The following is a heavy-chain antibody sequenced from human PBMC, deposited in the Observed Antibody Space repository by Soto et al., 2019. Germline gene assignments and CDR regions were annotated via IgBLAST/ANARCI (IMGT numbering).Heavy chain of an antibody. Sequence: PSETLSLTCTVSGGSVTNSSYYWVWIRQSPGEGLEWIGSVYYRGRSYSKSSVKSRVTISVDTSKNRFSLSLNSVTASDTAVYFCVSQRTTVPTQAYFDYWGPGALVTVSS. D-gene: IGHD4-17*01. J-gene: IGHJ4*02. CDR1: GGSVTNSSYY. CDR3: VSQRTTVPTQAYFDY. V-gene: IGHV4-39*01. CDR2: VYYRGRS.